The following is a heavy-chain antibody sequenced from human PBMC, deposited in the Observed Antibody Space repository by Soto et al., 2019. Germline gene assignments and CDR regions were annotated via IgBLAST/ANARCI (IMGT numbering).Heavy chain of an antibody. J-gene: IGHJ4*02. V-gene: IGHV1-2*06. Sequence: ASVKVSCKXSGYTFTGYYMHWVRQAPGQGLEWMGRINPNSGGTKYAQKFQGRVTMTRDTSISTAYMEMSSLRSDDTAVYYCASGGIAVAGTPRYYFDYWGQGTLVTVSS. D-gene: IGHD6-19*01. CDR2: INPNSGGT. CDR1: GYTFTGYY. CDR3: ASGGIAVAGTPRYYFDY.